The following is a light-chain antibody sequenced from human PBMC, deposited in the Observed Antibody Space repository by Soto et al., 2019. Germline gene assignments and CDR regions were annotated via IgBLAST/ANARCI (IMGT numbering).Light chain of an antibody. Sequence: QSVLTQPPSASGTPGQRVTISCSGSSSNIGSNTVNWYQQLPGTAPKLLIYSNNQRPSGVPDRFSGSKSGTSASLAISGLRSEDEGDYYCAAWDDSLSGPVFGGGTKLTVL. V-gene: IGLV1-44*01. CDR3: AAWDDSLSGPV. CDR2: SNN. J-gene: IGLJ3*02. CDR1: SSNIGSNT.